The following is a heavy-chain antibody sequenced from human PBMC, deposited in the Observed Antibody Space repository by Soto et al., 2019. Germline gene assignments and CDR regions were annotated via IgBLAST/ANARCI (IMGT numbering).Heavy chain of an antibody. CDR1: GGTFSSYA. V-gene: IGHV1-69*06. Sequence: QVPLVQSGAEVKKPGSSVKVSCKASGGTFSSYAISWVRQAPGQGLEWMGGIIPIFGTANYAQKFQGRVTITADKSTSTAYMELSSLRSEDTAVYYCARGPRYCSSTSCYTGDYWGQGTLVTVSS. J-gene: IGHJ4*02. CDR3: ARGPRYCSSTSCYTGDY. CDR2: IIPIFGTA. D-gene: IGHD2-2*02.